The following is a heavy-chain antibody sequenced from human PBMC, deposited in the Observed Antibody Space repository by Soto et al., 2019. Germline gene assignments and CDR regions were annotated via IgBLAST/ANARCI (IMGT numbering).Heavy chain of an antibody. J-gene: IGHJ4*02. D-gene: IGHD3-22*01. V-gene: IGHV3-48*03. CDR2: ISSSGSTI. Sequence: PGGSLRLSCAASGFTFSSYEMNWVRQAPGKGLEWVSYISSSGSTIYYADSVKGRFTISRDNAKNSLYLQMNSLRAEDTAVYYCARDGPYYYDSSGYLDYWGQGNLVTVSS. CDR1: GFTFSSYE. CDR3: ARDGPYYYDSSGYLDY.